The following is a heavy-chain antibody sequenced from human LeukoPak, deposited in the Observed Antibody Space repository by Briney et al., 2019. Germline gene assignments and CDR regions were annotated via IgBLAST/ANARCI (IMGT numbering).Heavy chain of an antibody. V-gene: IGHV3-7*01. CDR3: VRDNRSYNFDY. Sequence: GGSLRLSCAASGFTFSDSWMSWVRQAPGKGPEWVANIKPDGTEEYYVDSVKGRFTISRDNAKNTVYLQMNSLRAEDTAVYYCVRDNRSYNFDYWGQGTLVTVSS. D-gene: IGHD1-26*01. CDR2: IKPDGTEE. CDR1: GFTFSDSW. J-gene: IGHJ4*02.